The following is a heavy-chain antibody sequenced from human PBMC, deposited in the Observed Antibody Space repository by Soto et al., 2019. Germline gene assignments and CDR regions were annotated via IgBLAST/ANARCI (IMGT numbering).Heavy chain of an antibody. J-gene: IGHJ4*02. CDR1: GYTFTSYA. D-gene: IGHD3-10*01. CDR2: INAGNGNT. Sequence: QVQLVQSGAEEKKPGASVKVSCKASGYTFTSYAMNWVRQAPGQRLEWMGWINAGNGNTKYSQKFQGRATITRDTSASAAYMEQRSLSSEDTAVYYCATSPGGPMTRGDYWGQGTLVTVSS. CDR3: ATSPGGPMTRGDY. V-gene: IGHV1-3*05.